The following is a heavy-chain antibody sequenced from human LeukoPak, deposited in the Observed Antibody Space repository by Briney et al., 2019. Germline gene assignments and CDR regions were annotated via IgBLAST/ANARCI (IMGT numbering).Heavy chain of an antibody. J-gene: IGHJ6*02. Sequence: GASVKVSCKASGYTFTSYDINWVRQATGQGLEWMGWMNPNSGNTGYAQKFQGRVTMTRNTSISTAHMELSSLKASDTAMYYCARQWSLYGMDVWGQGTTVTVSS. CDR3: ARQWSLYGMDV. V-gene: IGHV1-8*01. D-gene: IGHD3-3*01. CDR1: GYTFTSYD. CDR2: MNPNSGNT.